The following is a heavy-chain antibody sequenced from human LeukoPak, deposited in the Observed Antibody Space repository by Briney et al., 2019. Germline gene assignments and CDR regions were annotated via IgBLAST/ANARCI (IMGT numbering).Heavy chain of an antibody. V-gene: IGHV3-74*01. D-gene: IGHD4-11*01. CDR3: ARVRDDYTYFDC. J-gene: IGHJ4*02. CDR2: INSDGSRT. CDR1: GFTLSSAW. Sequence: GGSLRLSCPATGFTLSSAWLHWVRQAPGKGLMWVSRINSDGSRTTYADSVRGRFTISRDNAKSTLYLQMNSLRAEDTAVYYCARVRDDYTYFDCWGQGTLATVSS.